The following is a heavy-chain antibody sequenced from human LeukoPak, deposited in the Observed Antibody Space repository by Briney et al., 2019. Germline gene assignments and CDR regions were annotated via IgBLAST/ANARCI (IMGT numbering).Heavy chain of an antibody. J-gene: IGHJ4*02. CDR3: AAAIVPAAFDY. D-gene: IGHD2-2*01. CDR1: GGTFSSYA. V-gene: IGHV1-69*05. Sequence: ASVKVSCKASGGTFSSYAISWVRQAPGQGLEWMGGIIPIFGTANYAQKFQGRVTITTDESTSTAYMELSSLRSEDTAMYYCAAAIVPAAFDYWGQGTLVTVSS. CDR2: IIPIFGTA.